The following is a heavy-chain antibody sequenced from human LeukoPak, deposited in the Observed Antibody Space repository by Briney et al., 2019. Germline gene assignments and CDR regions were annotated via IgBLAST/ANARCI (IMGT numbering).Heavy chain of an antibody. J-gene: IGHJ5*02. CDR2: ICYDGSNK. CDR3: ARGSLLCFGQLAPFDP. D-gene: IGHD3-10*01. V-gene: IGHV3-33*01. CDR1: GFTFSSYG. Sequence: GGSLRPSCAASGFTFSSYGMHWVRQAPGKGLEWVAVICYDGSNKYYADSVKGRFTISRDNSKNTLYLQMNSLRAEDTAVYYCARGSLLCFGQLAPFDPWGQGTLVTVSS.